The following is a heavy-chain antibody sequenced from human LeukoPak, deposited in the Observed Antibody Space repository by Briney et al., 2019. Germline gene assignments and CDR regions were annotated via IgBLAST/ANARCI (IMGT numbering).Heavy chain of an antibody. J-gene: IGHJ5*02. CDR2: FDPEDGET. V-gene: IGHV1-24*01. D-gene: IGHD6-13*01. Sequence: GASVKVSCKVSGYTLTELSMDWVRQAPGKGLEWMGGFDPEDGETIYAQKFQGRVTMTEDTSTDTAYMELSSLRSEDTAVYYCATGGAAAGLNWFDPWGQGTLVTVS. CDR1: GYTLTELS. CDR3: ATGGAAAGLNWFDP.